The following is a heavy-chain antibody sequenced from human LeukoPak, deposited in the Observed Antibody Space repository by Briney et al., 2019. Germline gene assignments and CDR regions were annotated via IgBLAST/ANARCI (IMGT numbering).Heavy chain of an antibody. CDR1: GGSISSSSYY. D-gene: IGHD3-3*01. V-gene: IGHV4-61*05. Sequence: SETLSLTCSVSGGSISSSSYYWSWIRQPPGKGLEWIGYIYYSGSTNYNPSLKSRVTISVGTSKNQFSLKLSSVTAADTAVYYCARQRFLEWPLGPWGQGTLVTVSS. CDR2: IYYSGST. CDR3: ARQRFLEWPLGP. J-gene: IGHJ5*02.